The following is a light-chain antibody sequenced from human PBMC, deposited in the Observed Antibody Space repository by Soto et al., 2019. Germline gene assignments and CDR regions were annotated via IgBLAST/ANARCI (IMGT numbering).Light chain of an antibody. CDR2: EDN. V-gene: IGLV6-57*04. CDR1: SGSIASNY. Sequence: NFMLTQPHSVSESPGQTVTISCTRSSGSIASNYVQWYQQRPGSAPTTLIYEDNQRPSGVPDRFSGSIDSSSNSAPLTISGLETEDEAYYYCQSYDSSNVVFGGGTKLTVL. J-gene: IGLJ2*01. CDR3: QSYDSSNVV.